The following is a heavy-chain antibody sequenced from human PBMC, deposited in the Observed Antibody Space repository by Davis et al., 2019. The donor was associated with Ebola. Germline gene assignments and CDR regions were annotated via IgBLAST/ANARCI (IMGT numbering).Heavy chain of an antibody. CDR3: ARDPSSSPNYYYYYGMDV. Sequence: GGSLRLSCSASGFTFSSYAMHWVRQAPGKGLEYVSAISSNGGSTYYADSVKGRFTISRDNAKNSLYLQMNSLRAEDTAVYYCARDPSSSPNYYYYYGMDVWGQGTTVTVSS. J-gene: IGHJ6*02. V-gene: IGHV3-64*04. D-gene: IGHD6-6*01. CDR2: ISSNGGST. CDR1: GFTFSSYA.